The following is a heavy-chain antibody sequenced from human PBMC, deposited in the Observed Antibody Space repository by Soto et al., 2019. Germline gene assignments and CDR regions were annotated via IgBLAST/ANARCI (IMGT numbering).Heavy chain of an antibody. D-gene: IGHD6-13*01. Sequence: SPTLSLTCAISGDSVSSNSAAWNWIRQSPSRGLEWLGRTYYRSKWYNDYAVSVKSRITINPDTSKNQFSLQLNSVTPEDTAVYYCARVGSLAAAGTGGYYYSGMDVWGQGTTVTVSS. V-gene: IGHV6-1*01. J-gene: IGHJ6*02. CDR1: GDSVSSNSAA. CDR2: TYYRSKWYN. CDR3: ARVGSLAAAGTGGYYYSGMDV.